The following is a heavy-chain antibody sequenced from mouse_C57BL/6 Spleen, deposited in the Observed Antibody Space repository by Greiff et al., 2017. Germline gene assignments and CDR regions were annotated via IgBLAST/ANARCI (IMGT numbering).Heavy chain of an antibody. V-gene: IGHV1-81*01. CDR3: ARSHGSEYFDV. CDR2: IYPRSGNT. J-gene: IGHJ1*03. D-gene: IGHD1-1*01. Sequence: QVHVKQSGAELARPGASVKLSCKASGYTFTSYGISWVKQRTGQGLEWIGEIYPRSGNTYYNEKFKGKATLTADKSSSTAYMELRSLTSEDSAVYFCARSHGSEYFDVWGTGTTVTVSS. CDR1: GYTFTSYG.